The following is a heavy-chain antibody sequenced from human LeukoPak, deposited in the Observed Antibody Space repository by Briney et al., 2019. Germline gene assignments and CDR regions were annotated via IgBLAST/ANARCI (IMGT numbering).Heavy chain of an antibody. CDR3: ARGPRAAAGIYYYYMDV. CDR2: ISNSGGTT. Sequence: GGSLRLSCAASEFAFRDYYMTWIRQAPGKGLEWVSYISNSGGTTHYVDSVKGRFTISRDSARNSLALQMNSLRVEDTAIYYCARGPRAAAGIYYYYMDVWGKGTTVTVSS. V-gene: IGHV3-11*04. D-gene: IGHD6-13*01. J-gene: IGHJ6*03. CDR1: EFAFRDYY.